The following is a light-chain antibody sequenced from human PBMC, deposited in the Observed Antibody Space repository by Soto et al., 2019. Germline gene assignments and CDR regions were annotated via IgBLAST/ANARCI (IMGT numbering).Light chain of an antibody. V-gene: IGKV3D-15*01. CDR2: GAS. J-gene: IGKJ2*01. CDR1: QSVSSSY. Sequence: EIVLTQSPGTLSLSPGERATLSCRASQSVSSSYLAWYQQKPGQAPRLLIYGASTRATGVPARFSGSGSETDFTLTISNLQSEDCVVYYCQHYNNWPPYTFGQGTKVDIK. CDR3: QHYNNWPPYT.